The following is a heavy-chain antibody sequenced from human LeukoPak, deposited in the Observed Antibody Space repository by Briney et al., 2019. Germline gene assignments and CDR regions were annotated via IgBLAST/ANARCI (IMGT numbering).Heavy chain of an antibody. D-gene: IGHD5/OR15-5a*01. CDR1: GFTFSSYA. V-gene: IGHV3-23*01. J-gene: IGHJ4*02. CDR2: ISGPAGSW. CDR3: AKKVGLVSAPLYYFDV. Sequence: GGSLRLSCAASGFTFSSYAMSWVRQAPGKGLEWVSAISGPAGSWDYADSVKGRFTISRDNSKNTLFLQMNSLRSEDTAIYYCAKKVGLVSAPLYYFDVWGQGTLVTVSS.